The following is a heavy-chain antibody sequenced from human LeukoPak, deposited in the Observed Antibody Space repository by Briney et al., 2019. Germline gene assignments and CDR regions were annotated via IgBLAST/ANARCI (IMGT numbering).Heavy chain of an antibody. CDR1: GASISSSY. CDR2: IYYSGTT. CDR3: ARDDSSGYIYFRH. Sequence: SETLSLTCTVSGASISSSYWSWIRQPPGKGLEWIGYIYYSGTTKYNPSLKSRVTISVDTSKNQFSLKLSSVTAADTAVYYCARDDSSGYIYFRHWGQGTLVTVSS. V-gene: IGHV4-59*01. D-gene: IGHD3-22*01. J-gene: IGHJ1*01.